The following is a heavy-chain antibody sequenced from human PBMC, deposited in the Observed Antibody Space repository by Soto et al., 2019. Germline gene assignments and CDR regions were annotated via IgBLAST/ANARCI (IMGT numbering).Heavy chain of an antibody. Sequence: SVKVSCKASGGTFSSYAISWVRQAPGQGLEWMGGIIPIFGTANYAQKFQGRVTITADESTSTAYMELSSLRSEDTAVYYCERDHCSVCRCYSPYDYYYYGMDVCGQGTTVTVSS. V-gene: IGHV1-69*13. CDR3: ERDHCSVCRCYSPYDYYYYGMDV. CDR1: GGTFSSYA. J-gene: IGHJ6*02. CDR2: IIPIFGTA. D-gene: IGHD2-15*01.